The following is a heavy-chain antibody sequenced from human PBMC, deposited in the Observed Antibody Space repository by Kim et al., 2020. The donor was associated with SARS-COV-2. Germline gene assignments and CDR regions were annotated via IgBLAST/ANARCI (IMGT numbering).Heavy chain of an antibody. Sequence: SETLSLTCTVSGGSLSSGTYYWSWIRQPAGKGLEWIGRIHTSGITNYNPSLKSRVTMSVDTSRDQFSLKLSSVTAADTAVYYCTRDMKKCYGWYFDLWGRGTLVTVSS. J-gene: IGHJ2*01. D-gene: IGHD2-15*01. V-gene: IGHV4-61*02. CDR2: IHTSGIT. CDR3: TRDMKKCYGWYFDL. CDR1: GGSLSSGTYY.